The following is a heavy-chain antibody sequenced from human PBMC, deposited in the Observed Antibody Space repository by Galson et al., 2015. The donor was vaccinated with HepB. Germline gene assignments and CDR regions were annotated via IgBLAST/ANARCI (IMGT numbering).Heavy chain of an antibody. J-gene: IGHJ4*02. CDR2: ISGFNGNT. CDR3: TTANKDDRSGYPHY. V-gene: IGHV1-18*01. CDR1: GYTFSDYG. Sequence: SVKVSCKASGYTFSDYGIHWIRQAPGQGLEWMAWISGFNGNTNYAQKVQGRVSVTTDTSTSTTHMELRSLTFDDTATYYCTTANKDDRSGYPHYWGQGTQVTVSS. D-gene: IGHD3-22*01.